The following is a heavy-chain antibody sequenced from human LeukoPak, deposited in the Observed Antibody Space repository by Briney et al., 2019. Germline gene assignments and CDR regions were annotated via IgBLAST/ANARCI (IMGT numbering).Heavy chain of an antibody. D-gene: IGHD3-10*01. CDR3: ARDYAGSPDY. Sequence: QTGGPLRLSCTASGFTFSTYWINWVRQSPGKGLVWVALINGDGSTTTHADSVKGRFTISRDNAKNTAYLQMNSLRDEDTAVYFCARDYAGSPDYWGQGTLVTVSA. CDR1: GFTFSTYW. CDR2: INGDGSTT. V-gene: IGHV3-74*03. J-gene: IGHJ4*02.